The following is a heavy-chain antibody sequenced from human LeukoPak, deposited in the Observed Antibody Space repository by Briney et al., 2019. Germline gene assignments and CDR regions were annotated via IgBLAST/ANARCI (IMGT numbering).Heavy chain of an antibody. CDR2: IIPIFGTA. CDR1: GGTFSSYA. Sequence: ASVKVSCKASGGTFSSYAISWVRQAPGQGLEGMGGIIPIFGTANYAQKFQGRVTITTDESTSTAYMELSSLRSEDTAVYYCARGDIVVVPAAPPRADAFDIWGQGTMVTVSS. V-gene: IGHV1-69*05. J-gene: IGHJ3*02. D-gene: IGHD2-2*01. CDR3: ARGDIVVVPAAPPRADAFDI.